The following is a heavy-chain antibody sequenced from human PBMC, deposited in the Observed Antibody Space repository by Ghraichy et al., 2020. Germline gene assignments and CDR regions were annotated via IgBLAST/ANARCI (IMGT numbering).Heavy chain of an antibody. CDR2: INHSGST. CDR1: GGSFSGYY. CDR3: ARLSITIFGWHEYYYYMDV. V-gene: IGHV4-34*01. J-gene: IGHJ6*03. D-gene: IGHD3-3*01. Sequence: SQTLSLTCAVYGGSFSGYYWSWIRQPPGKGLEWIGEINHSGSTNYNPSLKSRVTISVDTSKNQFSLKLSSVTAADTAVYYCARLSITIFGWHEYYYYMDVWGKGTTVTVSS.